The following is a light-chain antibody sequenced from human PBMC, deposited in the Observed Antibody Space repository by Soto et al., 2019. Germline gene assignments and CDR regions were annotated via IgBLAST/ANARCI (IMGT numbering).Light chain of an antibody. CDR3: SSYTSSTTQV. CDR2: DVS. Sequence: QSVLTQPASVSGSPGQSITISCTGTSSDVGGYNFVSWYQQHPGKVPKLMIYDVSNRPSGVSSRFSGSKSGSTASLTISGLQAEDEADYYCSSYTSSTTQVFGTGTKVTVL. J-gene: IGLJ1*01. V-gene: IGLV2-14*03. CDR1: SSDVGGYNF.